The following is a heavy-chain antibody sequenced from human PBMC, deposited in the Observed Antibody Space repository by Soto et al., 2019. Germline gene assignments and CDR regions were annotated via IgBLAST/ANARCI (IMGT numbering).Heavy chain of an antibody. CDR3: ARHDGTHGGGVGATTYYYYGMDV. CDR1: GYSFTSYW. V-gene: IGHV5-10-1*01. Sequence: PGESLKISCKGSGYSFTSYWISWVRQMPGKGLEWMGRIDPSDSYTNYSPSFQGHVTISADKSISTAYLQWSSLKASDTAMYYCARHDGTHGGGVGATTYYYYGMDVWGQGTTVTVS. J-gene: IGHJ6*02. D-gene: IGHD1-26*01. CDR2: IDPSDSYT.